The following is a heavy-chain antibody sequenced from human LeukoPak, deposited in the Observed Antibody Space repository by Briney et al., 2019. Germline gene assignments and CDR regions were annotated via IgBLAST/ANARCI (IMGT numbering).Heavy chain of an antibody. CDR1: GFTFSSYA. Sequence: PGGSLRLSRAASGFTFSSYAMHWVRQAPGKGLEWVAVISYDGSNKYYADSVKGRFTISRDNSKNTLYLQMNSLRAEDTAVYYCARQYGSGSSYYYYYMDVWGKGTTVTVSS. CDR2: ISYDGSNK. V-gene: IGHV3-30-3*01. J-gene: IGHJ6*03. D-gene: IGHD3-10*01. CDR3: ARQYGSGSSYYYYYMDV.